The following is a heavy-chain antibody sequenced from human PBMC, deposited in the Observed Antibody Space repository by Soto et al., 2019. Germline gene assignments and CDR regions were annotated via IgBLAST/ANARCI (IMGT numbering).Heavy chain of an antibody. CDR1: GGSFSGYY. Sequence: SETLSLTCAVYGGSFSGYYWSWIRQPPGKGLEWIGEINHSGSTNYNPSLKSRVTIAVDTSKNQFSLKLRSVTAADTAVYYCARGTAAAGTIWFDPWGQGALVTVSS. CDR2: INHSGST. V-gene: IGHV4-34*01. CDR3: ARGTAAAGTIWFDP. J-gene: IGHJ5*02. D-gene: IGHD6-13*01.